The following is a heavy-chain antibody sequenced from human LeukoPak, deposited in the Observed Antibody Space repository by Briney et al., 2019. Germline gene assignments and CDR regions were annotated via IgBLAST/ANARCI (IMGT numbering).Heavy chain of an antibody. D-gene: IGHD3-10*01. Sequence: GRSLRLSCAASGFTFSSYGMHWVRQAPGKGLERVAVISYDGSNKYYADSVKGGFTISRDNSKNRLYLKMNSLRAEDRAVYYCAKGKMVRGVIGVFEIWGQGKMVTVSS. CDR2: ISYDGSNK. V-gene: IGHV3-30*18. CDR3: AKGKMVRGVIGVFEI. J-gene: IGHJ3*02. CDR1: GFTFSSYG.